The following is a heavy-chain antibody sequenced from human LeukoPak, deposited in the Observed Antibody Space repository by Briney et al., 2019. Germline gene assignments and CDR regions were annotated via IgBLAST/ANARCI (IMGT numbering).Heavy chain of an antibody. CDR2: IIPILGIA. Sequence: GASVKVSCKASGGTFSSYAISWVRQAPGQGLEWMGRIIPILGIANYAQKFQGRVTITADKSTSTAYMELSSLRSEDTAVYYCASPPVENYYDSSGPDDAFDIWGQGTMVTVSS. CDR1: GGTFSSYA. J-gene: IGHJ3*02. CDR3: ASPPVENYYDSSGPDDAFDI. D-gene: IGHD3-22*01. V-gene: IGHV1-69*04.